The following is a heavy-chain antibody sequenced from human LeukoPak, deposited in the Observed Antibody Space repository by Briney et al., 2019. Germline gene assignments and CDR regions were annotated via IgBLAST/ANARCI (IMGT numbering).Heavy chain of an antibody. J-gene: IGHJ4*02. D-gene: IGHD2-2*01. Sequence: GGSLRLSCAASGFTFSSYWMSWVRQAPGKGLEGVANIRQDGSEKYYVDSVKGQFTISRDKAKNSLYLQMTSLRAEDTAVYYCARENRSTSCCFDYWGQGTLVTVSS. CDR3: ARENRSTSCCFDY. CDR1: GFTFSSYW. V-gene: IGHV3-7*01. CDR2: IRQDGSEK.